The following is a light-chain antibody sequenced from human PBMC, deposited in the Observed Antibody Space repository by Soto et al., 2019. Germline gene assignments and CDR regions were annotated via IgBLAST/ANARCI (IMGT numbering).Light chain of an antibody. V-gene: IGKV3-20*01. J-gene: IGKJ5*01. CDR1: QSVSSNS. CDR2: GAS. CDR3: QQYGNSPIT. Sequence: ETVLTQSPGTLSLSPGERATLSCRASQSVSSNSLVWYQQKLGQAPRLLFYGASTRATGTPDRFSGSASGTDFTLTISRLEPEDFAVYYCQQYGNSPITFGQGTRLEFE.